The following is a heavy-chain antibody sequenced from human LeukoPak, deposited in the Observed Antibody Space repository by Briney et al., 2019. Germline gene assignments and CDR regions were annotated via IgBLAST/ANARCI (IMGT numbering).Heavy chain of an antibody. V-gene: IGHV3-23*01. Sequence: PGGSLRLSCAASGFTFSSYAMSWVRQAPGKGLEWVSAISGSGGSTYYADSVKGRFTISRDNSKNTLYLQMNSLGSEDTAIYYCARGLGDYNTDWFPVSGYWGQGTPVTVSS. D-gene: IGHD3-9*01. J-gene: IGHJ4*02. CDR3: ARGLGDYNTDWFPVSGY. CDR1: GFTFSSYA. CDR2: ISGSGGST.